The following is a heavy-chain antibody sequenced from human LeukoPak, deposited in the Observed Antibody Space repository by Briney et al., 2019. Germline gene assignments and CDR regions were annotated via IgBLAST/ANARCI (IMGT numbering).Heavy chain of an antibody. CDR3: ASAAGWELGY. J-gene: IGHJ4*02. CDR1: GFTFSSYG. D-gene: IGHD3-10*01. Sequence: GRSLRLSCAASGFTFSSYGMHWVRQAPGKGLEWVAVISYDGSNKYYADSVKGRFTISRDNSKNTLYLQMNSLRAEDTAVYYCASAAGWELGYWGQGTLVTVSS. V-gene: IGHV3-30*03. CDR2: ISYDGSNK.